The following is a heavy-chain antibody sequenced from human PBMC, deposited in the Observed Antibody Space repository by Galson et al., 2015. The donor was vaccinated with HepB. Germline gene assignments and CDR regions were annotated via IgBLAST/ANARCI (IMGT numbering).Heavy chain of an antibody. CDR2: ISYDGSNK. CDR3: ARDLRPHSSSWYATRY. J-gene: IGHJ4*02. Sequence: SLRLSCAASGFTFSSYAMHWVRQAPGKGLEWVAVISYDGSNKYYADSVKGRFTISRDNSKNTLYLQMNSLRAEDTAVYYCARDLRPHSSSWYATRYWGQGTLVTVSS. D-gene: IGHD6-13*01. CDR1: GFTFSSYA. V-gene: IGHV3-30*04.